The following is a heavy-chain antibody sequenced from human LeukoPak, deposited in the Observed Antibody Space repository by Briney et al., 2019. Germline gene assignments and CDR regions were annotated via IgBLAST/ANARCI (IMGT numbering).Heavy chain of an antibody. CDR3: AREARDYDSNGYYYWFDP. D-gene: IGHD3-22*01. CDR2: ISRSGSDI. Sequence: GGSLRLSCAASGFTFSPYNMNWVRQAPGKGLEWVSSISRSGSDIYYEDSVKGRFTISRDNAQNSLYMQMNSLRAEDTAVYYCAREARDYDSNGYYYWFDPWGQGTLVTVSS. V-gene: IGHV3-21*01. J-gene: IGHJ5*02. CDR1: GFTFSPYN.